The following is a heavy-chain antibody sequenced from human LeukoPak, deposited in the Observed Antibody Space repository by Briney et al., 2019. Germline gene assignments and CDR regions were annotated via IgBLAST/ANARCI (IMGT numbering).Heavy chain of an antibody. CDR2: IIPILGIA. Sequence: SVKVSCKACGGTFSSYTISWVRQAPGQGLEGMGGIIPILGIANYAQKLQGRVTSTADKSTSTAYMELSSLRSEDTAVYYCAREPPPGYCSSTSCYRLEYFQHWGQGTLVTVSS. CDR1: GGTFSSYT. CDR3: AREPPPGYCSSTSCYRLEYFQH. D-gene: IGHD2-2*02. V-gene: IGHV1-69*10. J-gene: IGHJ1*01.